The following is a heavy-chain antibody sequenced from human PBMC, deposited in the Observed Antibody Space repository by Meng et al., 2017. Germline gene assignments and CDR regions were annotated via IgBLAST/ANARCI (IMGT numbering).Heavy chain of an antibody. CDR3: ARDFDY. V-gene: IGHV3-30*16. CDR2: ITKDGSRK. CDR1: GFIFSNYE. Sequence: QVVEPGGDVVPPGRSLTLSCAASGFIFSNYEMHWVRQAPGKGLEWVACITKDGSRKYYLGSVRGRFTISRDNSKNTLYLEMNSLRSEDTALYYCARDFDYWGQGTLVTVSS. J-gene: IGHJ4*02.